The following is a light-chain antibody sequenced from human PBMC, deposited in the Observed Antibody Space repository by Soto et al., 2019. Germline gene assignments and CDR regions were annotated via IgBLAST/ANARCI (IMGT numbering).Light chain of an antibody. Sequence: DIQMTQSPSTLSASVGDRVTITCRASQSISSWLAWYQQKPGKAPKLLIYDASSLESGVPSRFSGSGSGTEFTLTISSLQPHDFATYYCQQYNSYWLTFGTGTKVDIK. CDR1: QSISSW. CDR3: QQYNSYWLT. V-gene: IGKV1-5*01. J-gene: IGKJ3*01. CDR2: DAS.